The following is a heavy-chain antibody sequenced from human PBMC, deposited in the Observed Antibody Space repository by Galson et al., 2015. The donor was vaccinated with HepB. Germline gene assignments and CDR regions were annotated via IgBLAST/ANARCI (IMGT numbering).Heavy chain of an antibody. CDR2: ISYDGSNK. J-gene: IGHJ3*02. D-gene: IGHD4-17*01. V-gene: IGHV3-30*18. Sequence: SLRLSCAASGFTFSSYGMHWVRQAPGKGLEWVAVISYDGSNKYYADSVKGRFTISRDNSKNTLYLQMNSLRAEDTAVYYCAKDTRYYGDLDAFDIWGQGTMVTVSS. CDR3: AKDTRYYGDLDAFDI. CDR1: GFTFSSYG.